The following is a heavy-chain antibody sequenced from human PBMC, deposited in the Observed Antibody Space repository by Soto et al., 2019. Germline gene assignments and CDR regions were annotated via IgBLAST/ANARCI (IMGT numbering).Heavy chain of an antibody. CDR2: IYPGDSDT. Sequence: GESLKISCQGSGYSFASYWIGWVRQMPGKDLEWMGIIYPGDSDTRYSPSFQGQVTISADKSLRTAYPQWTSLKASDRALYYCARTRSFSLGFYYDGMDVWGQGQAVTVSS. D-gene: IGHD6-6*01. J-gene: IGHJ6*02. CDR1: GYSFASYW. CDR3: ARTRSFSLGFYYDGMDV. V-gene: IGHV5-51*01.